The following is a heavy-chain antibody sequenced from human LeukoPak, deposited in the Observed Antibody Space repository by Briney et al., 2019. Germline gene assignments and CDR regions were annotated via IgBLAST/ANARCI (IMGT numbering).Heavy chain of an antibody. Sequence: SSETLSLTCTVSGGSISSYYWSWIRQPPGKGLEWIGYIYYSGSTNYNPSLKSRVTISVDTSKNQFSLKLSSVTAADTAVYYCARAGSSGYLLDYWGQGTLVTVSS. V-gene: IGHV4-59*01. CDR3: ARAGSSGYLLDY. J-gene: IGHJ4*02. CDR2: IYYSGST. CDR1: GGSISSYY. D-gene: IGHD3-22*01.